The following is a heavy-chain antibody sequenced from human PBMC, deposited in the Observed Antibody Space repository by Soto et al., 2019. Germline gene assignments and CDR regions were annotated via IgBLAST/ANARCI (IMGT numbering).Heavy chain of an antibody. Sequence: ASVKVSCKASGGTFSSYAIIWVRQAPGQGLEWIGGIIPIFGTANYAQKFQGRVTITADESTSTAYMELSSLRSEDTAVYYCARLKGPGYTFDYWGQGTLVTVYS. CDR2: IIPIFGTA. J-gene: IGHJ4*02. CDR1: GGTFSSYA. V-gene: IGHV1-69*13. CDR3: ARLKGPGYTFDY. D-gene: IGHD6-13*01.